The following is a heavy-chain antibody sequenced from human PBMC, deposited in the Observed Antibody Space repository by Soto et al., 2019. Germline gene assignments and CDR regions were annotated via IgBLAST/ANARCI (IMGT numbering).Heavy chain of an antibody. D-gene: IGHD1-1*01. V-gene: IGHV2-5*02. CDR3: AHRAGVQGNWDGGCFYH. Sequence: QITLKESGPTRVRPTQTLTLTCTFSGFSLSTSGVGVGWIRQPPGKALEWLAFIYWDDDKRYRPSLRSTLTIAKDNPRNRVVLTCSRMESVATASHYCAHRAGVQGNWDGGCFYHRGLGTLVTVSS. CDR1: GFSLSTSGVG. CDR2: IYWDDDK. J-gene: IGHJ4*02.